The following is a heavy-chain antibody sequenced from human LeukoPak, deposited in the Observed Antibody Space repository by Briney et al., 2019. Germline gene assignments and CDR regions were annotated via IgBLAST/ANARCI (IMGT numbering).Heavy chain of an antibody. V-gene: IGHV3-30*18. J-gene: IGHJ6*03. CDR3: AKTAGSDCMDV. Sequence: GGSLRLSCAASGFTFSSYGMHWVRQAPGKGLEWVAVISYDGSNKYYADSVKGRFTISRDNSKNTLYLQMNSLRAEDTAVYYCAKTAGSDCMDVWGKGTTVTVSS. D-gene: IGHD1-26*01. CDR2: ISYDGSNK. CDR1: GFTFSSYG.